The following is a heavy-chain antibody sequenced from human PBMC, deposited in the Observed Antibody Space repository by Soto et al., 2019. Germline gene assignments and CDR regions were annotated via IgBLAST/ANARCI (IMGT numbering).Heavy chain of an antibody. D-gene: IGHD2-21*01. CDR2: ISYDGSNK. CDR3: AKGGEVPFDY. CDR1: GFTFSSYG. J-gene: IGHJ4*02. Sequence: GGSLRLSCAASGFTFSSYGMHWVRQAPGKGLEWVAVISYDGSNKYYADSVKGRFTISRDNSKNTLYLQMNSLRAEDAAVYYCAKGGEVPFDYWGQGTLVTVSS. V-gene: IGHV3-30*18.